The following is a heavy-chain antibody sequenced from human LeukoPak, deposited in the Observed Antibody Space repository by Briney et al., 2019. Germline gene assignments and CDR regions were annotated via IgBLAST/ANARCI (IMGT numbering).Heavy chain of an antibody. D-gene: IGHD1-26*01. Sequence: ASVKVSCKVSGYTLTELSMHWVRQAPGKGLEWMGGLDPEDGETIYAQKFQGRVTMTEDTSTDTAYMELSSLRSEDTAVYYCATRAEWELAYYFDYWGQGTLVTVSS. CDR1: GYTLTELS. J-gene: IGHJ4*02. V-gene: IGHV1-24*01. CDR2: LDPEDGET. CDR3: ATRAEWELAYYFDY.